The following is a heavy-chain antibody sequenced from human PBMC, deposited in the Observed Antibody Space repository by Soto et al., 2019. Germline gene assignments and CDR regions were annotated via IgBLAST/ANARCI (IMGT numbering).Heavy chain of an antibody. CDR1: GFSLSTSGVG. J-gene: IGHJ5*01. CDR3: VRGVRFCSRTNCPNCFDS. CDR2: IYWDDDK. V-gene: IGHV2-5*02. Sequence: QITLKESGPTLVKPTQTLTMTCTFSGFSLSTSGVGVAWIRQPPGKALEWLVLIYWDDDKRYSPSLKNRLTITKDTSKNQVVRTMTNMDPMDTATYYCVRGVRFCSRTNCPNCFDSCGQGTLVTVSS. D-gene: IGHD3-3*01.